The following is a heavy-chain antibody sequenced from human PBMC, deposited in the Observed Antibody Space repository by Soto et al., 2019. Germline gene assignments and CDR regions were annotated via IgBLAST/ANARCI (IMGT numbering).Heavy chain of an antibody. J-gene: IGHJ6*02. CDR3: TRQRSDYGDYYYYYGMDV. CDR2: IRSKVNSYAT. Sequence: GGSLRLSCAASGFTFSGSAMHWFRQASGKGLEWVGRIRSKVNSYATAYAASVKGRFTISRDDSKNTAYLQMNSLKTEDTAVYYCTRQRSDYGDYYYYYGMDVWGQGTTVTSP. V-gene: IGHV3-73*01. D-gene: IGHD4-17*01. CDR1: GFTFSGSA.